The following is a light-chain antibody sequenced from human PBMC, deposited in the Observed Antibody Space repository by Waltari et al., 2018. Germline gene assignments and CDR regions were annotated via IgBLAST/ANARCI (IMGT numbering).Light chain of an antibody. CDR3: QQYNSFPT. CDR1: QRIITW. J-gene: IGKJ1*01. CDR2: KAS. V-gene: IGKV1-5*03. Sequence: DIQMTQSPSTLSVSVGDRVTTTCRASQRIITWLAWYQQKPGKAAKVLIYKASNLQSGVPSRFSGSGSGTEFTLTISSLQPDDFGTYYCQQYNSFPTFGQGTKVEIK.